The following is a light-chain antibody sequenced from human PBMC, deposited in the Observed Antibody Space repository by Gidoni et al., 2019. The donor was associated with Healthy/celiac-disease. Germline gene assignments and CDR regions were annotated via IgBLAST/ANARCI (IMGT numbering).Light chain of an antibody. CDR3: QQRSNWPPPLT. Sequence: EIVLTQSPATLSLSPGDRATLPCRASQSVSSYLAWYQQKPGPAPRLLIYDASNWATGSPARFSGSGSGTDFTLTISSLEPEDFAVYYCQQRSNWPPPLTFGGGTKVEIK. CDR2: DAS. CDR1: QSVSSY. J-gene: IGKJ4*01. V-gene: IGKV3-11*01.